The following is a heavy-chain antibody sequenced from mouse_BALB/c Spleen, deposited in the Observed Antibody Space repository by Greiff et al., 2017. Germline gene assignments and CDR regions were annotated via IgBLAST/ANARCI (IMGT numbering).Heavy chain of an antibody. CDR1: GFTFSSYA. J-gene: IGHJ3*01. CDR3: ARGLTTRNFFAY. CDR2: ISSGGST. V-gene: IGHV5-6-5*01. Sequence: EVKLMESGGGLVKPGGSLKLSCAASGFTFSSYAMSWVRQTPEKRLEWVASISSGGSTYYPDSVKGRFTISRDNARNILFLQMSSLRSEDTAMYYCARGLTTRNFFAYWGQGTLVTVSA. D-gene: IGHD1-1*01.